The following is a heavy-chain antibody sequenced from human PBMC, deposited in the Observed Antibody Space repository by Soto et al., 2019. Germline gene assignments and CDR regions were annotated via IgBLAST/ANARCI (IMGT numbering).Heavy chain of an antibody. Sequence: QVQLQEAGPGLVKPSQTLSLTCTVSGGSISSGDYYWGWIRQPPGKGLEWIGYIYYSGSTYYNPSLKSRVTISADTAKIQCSRKLSSVPAADTAVYYCARRLGYQLLYSDDYWGQGTLVTVSS. J-gene: IGHJ4*02. CDR3: ARRLGYQLLYSDDY. D-gene: IGHD2-2*02. V-gene: IGHV4-30-4*01. CDR1: GGSISSGDYY. CDR2: IYYSGST.